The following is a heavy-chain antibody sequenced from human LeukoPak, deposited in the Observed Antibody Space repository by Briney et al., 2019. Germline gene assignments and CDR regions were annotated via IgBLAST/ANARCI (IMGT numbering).Heavy chain of an antibody. V-gene: IGHV3-49*03. CDR3: TRGDTWPEGFLVAAAAI. D-gene: IGHD6-13*01. CDR2: IRSEAYGGTT. Sequence: GGSLRLSCTASGFTFGDFALSWFRQAPGKGLEWVGFIRSEAYGGTTEYAASVKGRFTISRDDSKSIAYLQMNSLKTEDTAVYYCTRGDTWPEGFLVAAAAIWGQGTLVTVSS. CDR1: GFTFGDFA. J-gene: IGHJ4*02.